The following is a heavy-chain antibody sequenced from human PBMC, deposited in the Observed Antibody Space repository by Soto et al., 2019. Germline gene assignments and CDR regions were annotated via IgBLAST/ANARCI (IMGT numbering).Heavy chain of an antibody. CDR1: GFTVSSNY. CDR2: IYSGGST. CDR3: ARKRDYYGSGSYFDY. Sequence: VGSLRLSCAASGFTVSSNYMSWVRQAPGKGLEWVSVIYSGGSTYYADSVKGRFTISRDNSKNTLYLQMNSLRAEDTAVYYCARKRDYYGSGSYFDYWGQGTLVTVSS. V-gene: IGHV3-53*01. D-gene: IGHD3-10*01. J-gene: IGHJ4*02.